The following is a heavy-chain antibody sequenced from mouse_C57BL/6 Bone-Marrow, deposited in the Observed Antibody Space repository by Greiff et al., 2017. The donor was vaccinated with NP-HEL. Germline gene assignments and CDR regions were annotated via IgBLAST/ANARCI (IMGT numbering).Heavy chain of an antibody. D-gene: IGHD2-4*01. CDR3: ARLRDYAWFAD. V-gene: IGHV1-22*01. CDR2: INPNNGGT. J-gene: IGHJ3*01. Sequence: EVMLVESGPELVKPGASVKMSCKASGYTFTDYNMHWVKQSHGKSLEWIGYINPNNGGTSYNQKFKGKATLTVNKSSSTAYMELRSLKSEDSAVYYCARLRDYAWFADWGQGTLVTVSA. CDR1: GYTFTDYN.